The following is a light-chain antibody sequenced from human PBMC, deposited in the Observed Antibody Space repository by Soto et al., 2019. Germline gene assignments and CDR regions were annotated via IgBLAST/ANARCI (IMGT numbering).Light chain of an antibody. Sequence: QSVLTQPPSVSGAPGQRVTISCTGSSSDVHWYQQLPGTAPKLLIYGNSNRPSGVPDRFSGSKSGTSASLAITGLQAEDEADYYCQSYDSSLSVLFGGGTKVTVL. J-gene: IGLJ2*01. V-gene: IGLV1-40*01. CDR1: SSD. CDR2: GNS. CDR3: QSYDSSLSVL.